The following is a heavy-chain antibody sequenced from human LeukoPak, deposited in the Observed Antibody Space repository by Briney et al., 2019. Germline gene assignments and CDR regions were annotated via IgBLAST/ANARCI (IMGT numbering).Heavy chain of an antibody. CDR1: GFTFSSYS. V-gene: IGHV3-21*01. Sequence: PGGSLRLSCAASGFTFSSYSMNWVRQAPGKGLEWVSSISSSSSYIYYADSVKGRFTISRGNAKNSLYLQMNSLRAEDTAVYYCARDQSLWELLRGYDAFDIWGQGTMVTVSS. D-gene: IGHD1-26*01. J-gene: IGHJ3*02. CDR3: ARDQSLWELLRGYDAFDI. CDR2: ISSSSSYI.